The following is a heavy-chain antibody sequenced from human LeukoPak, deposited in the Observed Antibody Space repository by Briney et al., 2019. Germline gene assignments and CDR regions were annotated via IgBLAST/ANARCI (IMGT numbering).Heavy chain of an antibody. V-gene: IGHV4-59*01. CDR2: IYYSGST. CDR3: AREDTGGLDY. J-gene: IGHJ4*02. D-gene: IGHD2-8*02. CDR1: GGSISSYY. Sequence: SETLSLTCTVSGGSISSYYWSWIRQPPGKGLEWIGYIYYSGSTNYNPSLTSRVTISVDTSKNQFSLKLSSVTAADTAVYYRAREDTGGLDYWGQGILVTVSP.